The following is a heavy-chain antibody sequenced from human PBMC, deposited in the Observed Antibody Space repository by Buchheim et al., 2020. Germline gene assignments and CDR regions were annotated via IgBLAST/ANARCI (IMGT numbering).Heavy chain of an antibody. CDR3: ARGRLRTKLKNWFDP. V-gene: IGHV4-34*01. Sequence: QVQLQQWGAGLLKPSETLSLTCAVYGGSFSGYYWSWIRQPPGKGLEWIGEINHSGSTNYNPSLTSRVPIPVDTSKNQFLLKLSSVTAADTAVYYCARGRLRTKLKNWFDPWGQGTL. D-gene: IGHD4-17*01. CDR1: GGSFSGYY. J-gene: IGHJ5*02. CDR2: INHSGST.